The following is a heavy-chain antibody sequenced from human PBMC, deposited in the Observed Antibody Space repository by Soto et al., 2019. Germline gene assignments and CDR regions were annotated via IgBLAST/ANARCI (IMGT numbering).Heavy chain of an antibody. J-gene: IGHJ3*02. Sequence: GGSLRLSCAASGFTFRNDGMNWVRQAPGKGLEWVSYIGIGSSTKYYADSVKGRFTISRDNAKNSLYLQMNSLRAEDTAVYYCARDSNGSGSYGPYDAFDIWGQGTMVTVSS. V-gene: IGHV3-48*01. D-gene: IGHD3-10*01. CDR1: GFTFRNDG. CDR3: ARDSNGSGSYGPYDAFDI. CDR2: IGIGSSTK.